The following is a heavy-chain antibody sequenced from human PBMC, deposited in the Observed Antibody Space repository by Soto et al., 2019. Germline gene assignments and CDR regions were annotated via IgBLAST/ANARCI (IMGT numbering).Heavy chain of an antibody. CDR3: AKDPYSGVLVPVAIGFDP. D-gene: IGHD2-2*01. Sequence: GESLKISCAASGFTFSNYAMTWVRQGTGKGLEWVSAISGSGGSAYYADSVKGRFTISRDNSKNTLYLQMNSLRADDSGVYYCAKDPYSGVLVPVAIGFDPWGPGTLVTVSS. CDR2: ISGSGGSA. J-gene: IGHJ5*02. CDR1: GFTFSNYA. V-gene: IGHV3-23*01.